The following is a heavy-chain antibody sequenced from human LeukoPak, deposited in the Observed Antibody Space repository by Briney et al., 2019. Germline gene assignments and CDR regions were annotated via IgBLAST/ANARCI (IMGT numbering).Heavy chain of an antibody. J-gene: IGHJ4*02. V-gene: IGHV4-34*09. CDR1: GGSFSGHY. Sequence: SETLSLTCAVYGGSFSGHYWSWIRQPPGKGLEWIGEINHSGSTNYNPSLKSRVTISVDTSKNQFSLKLSSVTAADTAVYYCAREGPGVVVAAHWGQGTLVTVSS. D-gene: IGHD2-15*01. CDR3: AREGPGVVVAAH. CDR2: INHSGST.